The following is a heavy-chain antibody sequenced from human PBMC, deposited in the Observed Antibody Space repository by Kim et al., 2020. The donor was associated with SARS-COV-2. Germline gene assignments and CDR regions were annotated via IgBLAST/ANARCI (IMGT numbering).Heavy chain of an antibody. Sequence: SETLSLTCAVSGGSISSSNWWSWVRQPPGKRLEWIGEIYHSGSTNYNPSLKSRVTISVDKSKNQFSLKLSSVTAADTAVYYCARVGPTYYYDRSGRGYAFDIWRRGTRVTVPS. CDR1: GGSISSSNW. J-gene: IGHJ3*02. D-gene: IGHD3-22*01. CDR2: IYHSGST. V-gene: IGHV4-4*02. CDR3: ARVGPTYYYDRSGRGYAFDI.